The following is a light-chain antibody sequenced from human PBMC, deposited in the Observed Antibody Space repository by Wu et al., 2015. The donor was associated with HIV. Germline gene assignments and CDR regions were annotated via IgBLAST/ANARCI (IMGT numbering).Light chain of an antibody. CDR1: RSVPSSY. J-gene: IGKJ1*01. CDR3: QQYGGSPPT. CDR2: GAS. Sequence: PGERATLSCRASRSVPSSYLAWYQHKPGQAPRLLIYGASNRATGIPDRFSGSGSGTDFTLTISRLEPEDLAVFYCQQYGGSPPTFGQGTKVEIK. V-gene: IGKV3-20*01.